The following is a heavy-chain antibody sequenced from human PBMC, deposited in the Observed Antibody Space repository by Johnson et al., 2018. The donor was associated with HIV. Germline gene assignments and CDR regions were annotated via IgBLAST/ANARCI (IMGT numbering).Heavy chain of an antibody. Sequence: QVQLVESGGGVVQPGRSLRLSCAASGFTFSSYAMHLVRQAPGKGLEWVAVISYDGSNKYYADSVKGRFTISRDNSKNTLYLQMNSLRAEDTAVYYCARVCRNSSGWYVDAFDIWGQGTMVTVSS. CDR1: GFTFSSYA. V-gene: IGHV3-30-3*01. D-gene: IGHD6-19*01. J-gene: IGHJ3*02. CDR3: ARVCRNSSGWYVDAFDI. CDR2: ISYDGSNK.